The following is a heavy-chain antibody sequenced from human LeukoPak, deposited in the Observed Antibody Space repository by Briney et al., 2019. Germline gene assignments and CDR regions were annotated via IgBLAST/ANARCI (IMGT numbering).Heavy chain of an antibody. Sequence: GASVKVSCKASGYTFTSCGISWVRQAPGQGLEWMGWISAYNGNTNYAQKLQGRVTMTTDTSTSTAYMELRSLRSDDTAVYYCARDYRGYSGYDFPSPRATGPDWFDPWGQGTLVTVSS. D-gene: IGHD5-12*01. CDR1: GYTFTSCG. CDR3: ARDYRGYSGYDFPSPRATGPDWFDP. CDR2: ISAYNGNT. J-gene: IGHJ5*02. V-gene: IGHV1-18*01.